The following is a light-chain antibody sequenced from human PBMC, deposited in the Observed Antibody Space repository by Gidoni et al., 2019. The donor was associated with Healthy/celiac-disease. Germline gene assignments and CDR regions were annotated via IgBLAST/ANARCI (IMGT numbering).Light chain of an antibody. J-gene: IGKJ2*01. Sequence: DIQMTQSPSTLSASVGDRVTITCRASQSISSWLAWYQQKPGKAPKLLSYDASSLESGVPSRFSGSGSGTEFTLTISSLQPDDFATYYCQHRETFGQGTKLEIK. CDR3: QHRET. CDR1: QSISSW. V-gene: IGKV1-5*01. CDR2: DAS.